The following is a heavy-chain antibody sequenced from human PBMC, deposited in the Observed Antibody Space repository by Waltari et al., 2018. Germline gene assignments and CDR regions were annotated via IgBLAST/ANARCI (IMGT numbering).Heavy chain of an antibody. CDR1: GFTFSTSA. CDR3: AKDYNGREVSPVLFDY. CDR2: INEVGGP. Sequence: EVLLLESGGHLVQPGGSLRLSCAASGFTFSTSAMRWVRQAPVEGLEWVAAINEVGGPYYADSVKGRFTISRDDSKNTLSLQMNSLRAEDTAMYYCAKDYNGREVSPVLFDYWGRGTLVTVSS. D-gene: IGHD2-8*01. V-gene: IGHV3-23*01. J-gene: IGHJ4*02.